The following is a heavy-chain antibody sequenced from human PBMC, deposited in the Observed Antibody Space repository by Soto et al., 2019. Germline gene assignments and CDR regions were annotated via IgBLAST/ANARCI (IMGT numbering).Heavy chain of an antibody. CDR3: ARVMGYSGSLPSSSSGMDA. V-gene: IGHV3-33*01. Sequence: GGSLRLSCAASGFTFSSYGMHWVRQAPGKGLEWVAVIWYDGSNKYYADSVKGRFTISRDNSKNTLYLQMNSLRAEDTAVYYCARVMGYSGSLPSSSSGMDAWGQGTTVPVPS. J-gene: IGHJ6*02. CDR2: IWYDGSNK. CDR1: GFTFSSYG. D-gene: IGHD5-12*01.